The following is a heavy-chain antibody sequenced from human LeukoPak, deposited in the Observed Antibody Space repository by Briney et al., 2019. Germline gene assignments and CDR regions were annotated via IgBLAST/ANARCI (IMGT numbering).Heavy chain of an antibody. CDR3: ARGGSSGYYYDDAFDI. CDR1: GYTFTSYG. D-gene: IGHD3-22*01. J-gene: IGHJ3*02. CDR2: MNPNSGNT. V-gene: IGHV1-8*02. Sequence: ASVKVSCKASGYTFTSYGISWVRQATGQGLEWMGWMNPNSGNTGYAQKFQGRVTMTRNTSISTAYMELSSLRSEDTAVYYCARGGSSGYYYDDAFDIWGQGTMVTVSS.